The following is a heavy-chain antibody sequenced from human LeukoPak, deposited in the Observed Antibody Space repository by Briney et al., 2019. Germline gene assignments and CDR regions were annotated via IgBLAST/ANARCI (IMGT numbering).Heavy chain of an antibody. D-gene: IGHD2-21*01. CDR2: ISYDGSNI. CDR1: GFTFSSND. Sequence: GGSLRLSCAASGFTFSSNDMHWVRQAPGKGLEWVAVISYDGSNIYYADSVRGRFTISRDNSKNTVSLQMNSLRPEDTAVYYCAKDLTSGQVIPYALDVWGQGTTVTVSS. CDR3: AKDLTSGQVIPYALDV. V-gene: IGHV3-30*18. J-gene: IGHJ6*02.